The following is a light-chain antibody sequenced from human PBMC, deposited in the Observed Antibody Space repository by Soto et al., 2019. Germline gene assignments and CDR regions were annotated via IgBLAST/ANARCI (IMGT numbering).Light chain of an antibody. Sequence: EIVMTQSPATLSVSPGERATLSCRASQSVSSNLAWYQQKPGQAPRLLIYGASTRATGIPARFSGSGSGTEFTLTISSLQSEDFAVYYCQQYNNWRSITFGQGTRLEI. CDR1: QSVSSN. J-gene: IGKJ5*01. CDR3: QQYNNWRSIT. V-gene: IGKV3-15*01. CDR2: GAS.